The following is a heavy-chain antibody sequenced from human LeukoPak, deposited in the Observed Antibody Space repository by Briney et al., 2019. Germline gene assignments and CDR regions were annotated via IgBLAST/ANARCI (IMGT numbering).Heavy chain of an antibody. CDR3: AGAREGVATSY. CDR1: GYTFTSYD. D-gene: IGHD5-12*01. J-gene: IGHJ4*02. CDR2: MNPNSGNT. Sequence: ASLTVSCKASGYTFTSYDINWERQATGQGPEWILWMNPNSGNTGYAQKFQCIVTMTKNTSIITAYMERGSLRAEDTAVYDYAGAREGVATSYWGQGTLVTVFS. V-gene: IGHV1-8*01.